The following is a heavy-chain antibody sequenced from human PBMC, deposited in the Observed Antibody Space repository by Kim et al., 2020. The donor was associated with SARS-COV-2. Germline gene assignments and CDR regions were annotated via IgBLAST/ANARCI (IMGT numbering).Heavy chain of an antibody. CDR3: ARQGGFRVLWFGELLHYYGMDV. CDR1: GGSISSSSYY. V-gene: IGHV4-39*01. CDR2: IYYSGST. J-gene: IGHJ6*02. D-gene: IGHD3-10*01. Sequence: SETLSLTCTVSGGSISSSSYYWGWIRQPPGKGLEWIGSIYYSGSTYYNPSLKSRVTISVDTSKNQFSLKLSSVTAADTAVYYCARQGGFRVLWFGELLHYYGMDVWGQGTTVTVSS.